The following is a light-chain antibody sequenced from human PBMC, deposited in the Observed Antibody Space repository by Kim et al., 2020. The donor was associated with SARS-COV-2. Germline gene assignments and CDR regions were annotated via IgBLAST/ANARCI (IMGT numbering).Light chain of an antibody. J-gene: IGLJ3*02. CDR3: NSRDSSGNHSWV. CDR2: DKN. Sequence: LDQTVRITCQGDSSRSYDATWDQEKPGQAPVLVIYDKNTRPSGIPDRFSGSRSGNTASLTITGAQAEDEADYYCNSRDSSGNHSWVFAGGTKLTVL. CDR1: SSRSYD. V-gene: IGLV3-19*01.